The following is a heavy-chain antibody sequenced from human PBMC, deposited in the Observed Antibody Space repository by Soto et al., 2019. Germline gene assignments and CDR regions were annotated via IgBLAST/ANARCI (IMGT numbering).Heavy chain of an antibody. Sequence: PSDTLSLTCTVSGRYINSFYWSWIRHPPGKGLEWIGYIYYSGSTNYTPSLKSRVTISVDTSKNQFSLKLSSVTAADTAVYYCASSNIAAAGFYYYGMDVWGRGTTVT. CDR2: IYYSGST. J-gene: IGHJ6*02. CDR1: GRYINSFY. CDR3: ASSNIAAAGFYYYGMDV. V-gene: IGHV4-59*01. D-gene: IGHD6-13*01.